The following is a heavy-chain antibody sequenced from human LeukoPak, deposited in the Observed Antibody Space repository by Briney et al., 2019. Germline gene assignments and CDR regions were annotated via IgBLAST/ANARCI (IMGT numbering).Heavy chain of an antibody. CDR3: ARGLRPDY. D-gene: IGHD2-15*01. Sequence: SETLSLTCTVSGGSISSGGYYWSWIRQPPGKGLEWIGYIYHSGSTYYNPSLKSRVTISVDRSKNQFSLKLSSVTAADTAVYYCARGLRPDYWGQGTLVTVSS. V-gene: IGHV4-30-2*01. CDR1: GGSISSGGYY. CDR2: IYHSGST. J-gene: IGHJ4*02.